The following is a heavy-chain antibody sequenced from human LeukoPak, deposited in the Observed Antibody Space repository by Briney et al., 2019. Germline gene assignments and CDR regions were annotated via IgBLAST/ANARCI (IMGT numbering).Heavy chain of an antibody. Sequence: YPSVTLSLTCTVSGVSVTNYYWAWLRQPAGKGLEWTGRMYISGSTNYNPSLNRLVTISIDRTKNEFSLRRRSVTAADTAVYYCARDYLVGAPPDSWGQGTLVTVSP. J-gene: IGHJ4*02. CDR1: GVSVTNYY. V-gene: IGHV4-4*07. CDR3: ARDYLVGAPPDS. CDR2: MYISGST. D-gene: IGHD1-26*01.